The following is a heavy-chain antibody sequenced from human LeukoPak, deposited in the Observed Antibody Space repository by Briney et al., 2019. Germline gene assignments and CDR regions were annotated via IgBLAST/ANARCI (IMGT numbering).Heavy chain of an antibody. V-gene: IGHV3-23*01. CDR2: INRGGLT. CDR1: GFTFSNYD. Sequence: PGGSLRLSCAGSGFTFSNYDMAWVRQAPGKGLERVSAINRGGLTSYAEAVKGRFTISRDNSKNTLYLQMNTLRAEDTALYYCAKRGPGVSAPYDDWGQGTLVSVSS. D-gene: IGHD5/OR15-5a*01. J-gene: IGHJ4*02. CDR3: AKRGPGVSAPYDD.